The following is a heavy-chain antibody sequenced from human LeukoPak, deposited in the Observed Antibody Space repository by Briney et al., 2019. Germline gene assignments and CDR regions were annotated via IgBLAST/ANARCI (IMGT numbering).Heavy chain of an antibody. CDR2: ISSSSNYI. J-gene: IGHJ4*02. D-gene: IGHD2-15*01. V-gene: IGHV3-21*01. CDR3: ARDSAFYCSAGSCSSDY. CDR1: GFTFSSYS. Sequence: GVSLRLSCAASGFTFSSYSMNWVRQAPGKGLEWVSSISSSSNYIYYADSVKGRFTISRDSAKNSLFLQMNSLRAEDTAVYYCARDSAFYCSAGSCSSDYWGQGTLVTVSS.